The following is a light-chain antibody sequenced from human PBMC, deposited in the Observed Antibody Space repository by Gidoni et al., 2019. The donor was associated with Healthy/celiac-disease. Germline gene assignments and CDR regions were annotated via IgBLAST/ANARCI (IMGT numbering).Light chain of an antibody. Sequence: DIQLTQSPSFLSASVGDRVTITCRASQGISSYLAWYQQKPGKDPKLLIYAASTVQSGVPSRFSGSGSGTEFTLTISSLQPEDFANYYCQQLNSYPLLTFGGGTKVEIK. V-gene: IGKV1-9*01. CDR2: AAS. CDR3: QQLNSYPLLT. CDR1: QGISSY. J-gene: IGKJ4*01.